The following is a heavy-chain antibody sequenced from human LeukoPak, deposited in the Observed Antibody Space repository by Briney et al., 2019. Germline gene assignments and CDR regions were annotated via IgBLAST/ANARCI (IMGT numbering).Heavy chain of an antibody. V-gene: IGHV1-69-2*01. CDR3: ATATLLRFLEWLPIGAFDI. D-gene: IGHD3-3*01. J-gene: IGHJ3*02. CDR2: VDPEDGET. Sequence: ATVKISCKASGYTFTDYYMHWVQQAPGKGLEWMGRVDPEDGETIYAEKFQGRVTITADTSTDTAYMELSSLRSEDTAVYYCATATLLRFLEWLPIGAFDIWGQGTMVTVSS. CDR1: GYTFTDYY.